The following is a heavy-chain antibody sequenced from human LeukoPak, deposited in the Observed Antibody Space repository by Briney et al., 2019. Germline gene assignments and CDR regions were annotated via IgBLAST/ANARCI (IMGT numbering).Heavy chain of an antibody. D-gene: IGHD5-24*01. CDR1: GFTFSDYY. Sequence: GGSLRLSCAASGFTFSDYYMSWIRQAPGKGLEWVSYISSSGSTIYYADSVKGRFTISRDNAKNSLYLQMNSLGAEDTAVYYCAREAHSRDGYNSGDGDFDYWGQGTLVTVSS. CDR3: AREAHSRDGYNSGDGDFDY. CDR2: ISSSGSTI. V-gene: IGHV3-11*01. J-gene: IGHJ4*02.